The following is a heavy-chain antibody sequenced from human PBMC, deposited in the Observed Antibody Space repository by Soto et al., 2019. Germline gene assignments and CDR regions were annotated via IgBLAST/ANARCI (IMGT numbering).Heavy chain of an antibody. V-gene: IGHV4-4*02. J-gene: IGHJ5*02. CDR2: INHRGNT. CDR1: GDSIESYNW. CDR3: AREVMTKVAYNWFDP. Sequence: PSETLSLTCAVSGDSIESYNWWSWVRQPPGKGLEWIGEINHRGNTNFNPSLKSQVTISVDTSKNQFSLKLTSATAADTAVYYCAREVMTKVAYNWFDPWGKGTLVTVSS. D-gene: IGHD4-4*01.